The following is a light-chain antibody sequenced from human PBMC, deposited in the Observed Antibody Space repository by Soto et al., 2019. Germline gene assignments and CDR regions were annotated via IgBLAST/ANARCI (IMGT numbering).Light chain of an antibody. CDR3: QQYNNWPPLT. J-gene: IGKJ4*01. V-gene: IGKV3-15*01. CDR1: QSVSNN. Sequence: EIVMTQSPATLSVSPGERATFSCRASQSVSNNLAWYQQKPGQAPRLLIYGASTRATGIPARFSGSGSGTDFTLTISRLQSEDFAVYYCQQYNNWPPLTFGGGTKVEIK. CDR2: GAS.